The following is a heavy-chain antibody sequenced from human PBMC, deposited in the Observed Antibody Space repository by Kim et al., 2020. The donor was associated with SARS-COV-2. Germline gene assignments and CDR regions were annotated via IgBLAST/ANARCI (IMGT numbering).Heavy chain of an antibody. V-gene: IGHV4-39*01. Sequence: SETLSLTCTVSGGSISSSSYYWGWIRQPPGKGLEWIGSIYYSGSTYYNPSLKSRVTISVDTSKNQFSLKLSSVTAADTAVYYCARHAPGVVTHYGMDVWGQGTTVTVSS. D-gene: IGHD3-3*01. CDR1: GGSISSSSYY. CDR3: ARHAPGVVTHYGMDV. CDR2: IYYSGST. J-gene: IGHJ6*02.